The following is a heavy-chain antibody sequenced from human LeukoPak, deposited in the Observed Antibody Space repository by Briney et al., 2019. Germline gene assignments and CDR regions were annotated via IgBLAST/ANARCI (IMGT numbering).Heavy chain of an antibody. CDR3: ARVLDSSGYYLDY. CDR1: GFTFSSYA. CDR2: INSSGGGT. Sequence: GGSLRLSCAASGFTFSSYAMNWVRQAPGKGLEWVSGINSSGGGTYYADSVKGRFTISRDNSKNTLYLQMNSLRAEDTAVYYCARVLDSSGYYLDYWGQGTLVTVSS. V-gene: IGHV3-23*01. J-gene: IGHJ4*02. D-gene: IGHD3-22*01.